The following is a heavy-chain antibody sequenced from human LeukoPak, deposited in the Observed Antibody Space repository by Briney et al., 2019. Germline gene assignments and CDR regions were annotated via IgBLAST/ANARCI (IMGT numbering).Heavy chain of an antibody. CDR3: ARSRGSSSDDAFDI. CDR1: GYSFTSYW. J-gene: IGHJ3*02. Sequence: GEPLKISGKASGYSFTSYWIGGLRQMPGRGLGWMGIIYAGDSDTSYRPFFQGQATISANKSISPAYLQWSSLKASATAMYSCARSRGSSSDDAFDIWGQGTMVTVSS. CDR2: IYAGDSDT. V-gene: IGHV5-51*01. D-gene: IGHD6-6*01.